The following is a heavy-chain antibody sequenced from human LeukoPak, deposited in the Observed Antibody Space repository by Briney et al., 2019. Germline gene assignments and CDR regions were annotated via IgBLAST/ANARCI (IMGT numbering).Heavy chain of an antibody. Sequence: GESLRISCEGSEYTFSNLWIAWVRQTPGRGLEWMGLVNPGDSVVRYSPSLQGQFTISADKSRNTAYLQWNNLKASDTATYYCATKAGGSHFDLWGQGTLVTVSS. CDR1: EYTFSNLW. CDR3: ATKAGGSHFDL. V-gene: IGHV5-51*01. J-gene: IGHJ4*02. CDR2: VNPGDSVV. D-gene: IGHD1-26*01.